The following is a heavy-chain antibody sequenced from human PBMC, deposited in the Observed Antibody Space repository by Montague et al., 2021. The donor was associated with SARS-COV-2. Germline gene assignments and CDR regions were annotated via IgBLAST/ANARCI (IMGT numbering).Heavy chain of an antibody. CDR3: ASGQVTAFAILIVCPAAGALDA. CDR2: ITHSGTI. J-gene: IGHJ3*01. V-gene: IGHV4-34*01. D-gene: IGHD3-16*01. Sequence: SETLSLTCAVYGGSFNDYYWTWVRQPPGKGLEWIGEITHSGTIKYNPSLQNRVTMSVDKSKNQFSLKLTSATAADTATYYCASGQVTAFAILIVCPAAGALDAWGRGTTVTVSS. CDR1: GGSFNDYY.